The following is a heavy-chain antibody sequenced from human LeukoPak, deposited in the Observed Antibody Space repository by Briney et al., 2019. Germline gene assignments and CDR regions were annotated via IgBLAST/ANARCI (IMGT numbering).Heavy chain of an antibody. Sequence: GASVKVSCKASGYTFTGHYMHWVRQAPGQGLEWMGWINPNSGGTNYAQKFQGRVTVTRDTSISTAYMELSRLRSDDTAVFYCAREEVIAAAGPTLDYWGQGALVTVSS. D-gene: IGHD6-13*01. J-gene: IGHJ4*02. CDR1: GYTFTGHY. CDR3: AREEVIAAAGPTLDY. V-gene: IGHV1-2*02. CDR2: INPNSGGT.